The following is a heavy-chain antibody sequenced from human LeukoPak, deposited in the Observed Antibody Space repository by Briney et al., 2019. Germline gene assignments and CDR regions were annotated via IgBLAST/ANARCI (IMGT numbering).Heavy chain of an antibody. Sequence: GGSLRLSCAASGFTFSSYWMSWVRQAPGKGLEWVANIKQDGSEKYYVDSVKGRFTISRDNAKNSLYLQMNSLRAEDMALYYCAKSARPYSSRGYMDVWGKGTTVTVSS. CDR3: AKSARPYSSRGYMDV. CDR2: IKQDGSEK. D-gene: IGHD6-13*01. J-gene: IGHJ6*03. V-gene: IGHV3-7*03. CDR1: GFTFSSYW.